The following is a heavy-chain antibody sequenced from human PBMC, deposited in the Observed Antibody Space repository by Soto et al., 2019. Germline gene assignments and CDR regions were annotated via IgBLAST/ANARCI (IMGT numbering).Heavy chain of an antibody. J-gene: IGHJ6*02. CDR2: IYYSGST. V-gene: IGHV4-39*01. CDR1: GGSISSSSYY. Sequence: QLQLQESGPGLVKPSETLSLTCTVSGGSISSSSYYWGWIRQPPGKGLEWIGSIYYSGSTYYNPSLKSRVTISVDTSKNQFSLKLSSVTAADTAVYYCARHLRHRYSGGYYYGMDVWGQGTTVTVSS. D-gene: IGHD1-1*01. CDR3: ARHLRHRYSGGYYYGMDV.